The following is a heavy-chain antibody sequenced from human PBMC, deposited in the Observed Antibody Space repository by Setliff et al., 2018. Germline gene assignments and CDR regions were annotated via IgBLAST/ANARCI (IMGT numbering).Heavy chain of an antibody. J-gene: IGHJ4*02. CDR2: IYFTEST. CDR3: AASRAYTGAVEEWFLPKTFDF. CDR1: FYSLLPSY. Sequence: LSLPFPFSFYSLLPSYWNWIRQPAGKGLSLLVLIYFTESTKYNPSLKSRVTLSIDTSKNQFSLKLSSVTAADAALYYCAASRAYTGAVEEWFLPKTFDFWGQGAPVTVSA. V-gene: IGHV4-4*07. D-gene: IGHD3-10*01.